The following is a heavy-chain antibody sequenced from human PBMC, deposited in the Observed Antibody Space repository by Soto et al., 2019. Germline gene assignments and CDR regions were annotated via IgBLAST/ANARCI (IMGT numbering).Heavy chain of an antibody. V-gene: IGHV2-5*01. CDR3: AHRRRFYYDSSGHRQPFDY. CDR2: IYWNDDK. Sequence: QITLKESGPTLVKPTQTLTLTCTFSGFSLSTSGVGVGWIRQPPGKALEWLALIYWNDDKRYSPSLKSRLTITKDTSKNQVVITMTNMDPVDTATYYCAHRRRFYYDSSGHRQPFDYWGQGTLVTVSS. D-gene: IGHD3-22*01. CDR1: GFSLSTSGVG. J-gene: IGHJ4*02.